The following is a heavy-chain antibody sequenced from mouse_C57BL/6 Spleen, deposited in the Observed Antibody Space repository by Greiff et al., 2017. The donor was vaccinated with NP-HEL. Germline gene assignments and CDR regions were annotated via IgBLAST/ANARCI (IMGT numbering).Heavy chain of an antibody. CDR2: IRNKANGYTT. J-gene: IGHJ4*01. CDR3: ARSIYDGYYGYAMDY. V-gene: IGHV7-3*01. Sequence: EVKLVESGGGLVQPGGSLSLSCAASGFTFTDYYMSWVRQPPGKALEWLGFIRNKANGYTTEYSASVKGRFTISRDNSQSIIYLQMNALRAEDSATYYCARSIYDGYYGYAMDYWGQGTSVTVSS. CDR1: GFTFTDYY. D-gene: IGHD2-3*01.